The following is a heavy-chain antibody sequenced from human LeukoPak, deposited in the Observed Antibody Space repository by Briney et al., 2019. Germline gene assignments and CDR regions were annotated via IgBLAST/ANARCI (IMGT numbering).Heavy chain of an antibody. Sequence: GGSLRLSCAASGFTFSSYSMNWVRQAPGKGLEWVSSISSSSSYIYYADSVKGRFTISRDNAKNSLYLQMNSLRAEDTAVYHCAKAPGSRMGPAGWYFDLWGRGTLVTVSS. CDR1: GFTFSSYS. D-gene: IGHD3-10*01. J-gene: IGHJ2*01. CDR3: AKAPGSRMGPAGWYFDL. CDR2: ISSSSSYI. V-gene: IGHV3-21*01.